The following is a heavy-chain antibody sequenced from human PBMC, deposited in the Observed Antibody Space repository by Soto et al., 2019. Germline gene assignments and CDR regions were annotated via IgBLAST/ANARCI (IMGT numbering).Heavy chain of an antibody. CDR3: LQPRLG. CDR2: IKEDGSEK. V-gene: IGHV3-7*01. CDR1: GFTFETYW. J-gene: IGHJ1*01. Sequence: GGSLRLSCAASGFTFETYWMSWVRQAPGKGLEWVANIKEDGSEKYYVDSVKGRFTVSRDNAKNSLYLQMNSLRVEDTAVYRCLQPRLGWGQGTLVTVSS.